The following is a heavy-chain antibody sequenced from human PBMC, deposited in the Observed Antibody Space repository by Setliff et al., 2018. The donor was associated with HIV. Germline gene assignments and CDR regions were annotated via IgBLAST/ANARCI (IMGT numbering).Heavy chain of an antibody. D-gene: IGHD4-4*01. CDR2: VNHSGST. V-gene: IGHV4-34*01. CDR3: ARARATETTFHYFDYYMDV. CDR1: GGSFSGYY. J-gene: IGHJ6*03. Sequence: SETLSLTFAVYGGSFSGYYWSWIRQPPGKGLEWIGEVNHSGSTNYNPSLKSRVTISVDMSKNQFPLKLSSVTAADTAVYYCARARATETTFHYFDYYMDVWGKGTTVTVSS.